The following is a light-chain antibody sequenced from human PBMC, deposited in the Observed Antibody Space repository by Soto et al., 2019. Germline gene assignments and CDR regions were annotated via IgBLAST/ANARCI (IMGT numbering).Light chain of an antibody. CDR3: QQSFRSPYT. V-gene: IGKV3-20*01. CDR1: QSVSSSY. J-gene: IGKJ2*01. Sequence: EIVLTQSPGTLALSPGERATLSCRASQSVSSSYLAWYQQKPGQAPRLLIHGASSRTTGIPDRFSGSGSGTDFTLTSARLEPEDFAVYYCQQSFRSPYTFGQGTRLEIK. CDR2: GAS.